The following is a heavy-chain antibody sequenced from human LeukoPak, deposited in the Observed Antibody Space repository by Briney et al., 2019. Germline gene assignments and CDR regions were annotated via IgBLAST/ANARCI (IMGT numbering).Heavy chain of an antibody. CDR2: IVIGSGNT. J-gene: IGHJ4*02. V-gene: IGHV1-58*01. D-gene: IGHD2-8*01. CDR1: GFTLTCSA. CDR3: AADGVDCTNGIGPSAFDY. Sequence: SGKVSCKASGFTLTCSAVQWGRQARGQRLGGMGGIVIGSGNTNYAQNIKERVTSTRDMSTSTAYMELSSLRSEDTAVYYCAADGVDCTNGIGPSAFDYWGQGTLVTVSS.